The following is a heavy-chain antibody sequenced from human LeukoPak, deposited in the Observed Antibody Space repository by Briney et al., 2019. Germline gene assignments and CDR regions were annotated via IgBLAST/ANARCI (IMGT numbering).Heavy chain of an antibody. Sequence: PGGSLRLSWAASGFTFSSYAMSWVRRAPGKGLEWVSAISGSGGSTYYADSVKGRFTISRDNSKNTLYLQMNSLRAEDTAVYYCAKRKVSREYYFDYWGQGTLVTVSS. CDR3: AKRKVSREYYFDY. CDR2: ISGSGGST. V-gene: IGHV3-23*01. CDR1: GFTFSSYA. J-gene: IGHJ4*02.